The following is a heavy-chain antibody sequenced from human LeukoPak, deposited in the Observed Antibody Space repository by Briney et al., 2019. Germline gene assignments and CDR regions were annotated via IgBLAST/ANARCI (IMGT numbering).Heavy chain of an antibody. Sequence: PGGYLRLYCAASGFTFTTYSMAWVRQAPGKELKWVSTVNPGGTLTYYTDSVKGRFTISRDNSRNTVFLQMNSLRVEDTAIYYCAKDRAGTPWADWGQGTLVTVSS. CDR2: VNPGGTLT. CDR3: AKDRAGTPWAD. CDR1: GFTFTTYS. D-gene: IGHD1-7*01. J-gene: IGHJ4*02. V-gene: IGHV3-23*03.